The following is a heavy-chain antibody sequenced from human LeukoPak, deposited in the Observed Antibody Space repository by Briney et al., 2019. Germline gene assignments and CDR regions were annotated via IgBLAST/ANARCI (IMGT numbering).Heavy chain of an antibody. CDR1: GDSVSSNSAA. CDR2: TYYRSKWYN. Sequence: SQTLSLTCAISGDSVSSNSAAWNWIRQSPSRGLEWLGRTYYRSKWYNDYAVSVKSRITINPDTSKNQFSLQLNSVTPEDTAVYYCARVRDSSSYGGLYGMDVWGQGTTVTVSS. J-gene: IGHJ6*02. D-gene: IGHD6-6*01. V-gene: IGHV6-1*01. CDR3: ARVRDSSSYGGLYGMDV.